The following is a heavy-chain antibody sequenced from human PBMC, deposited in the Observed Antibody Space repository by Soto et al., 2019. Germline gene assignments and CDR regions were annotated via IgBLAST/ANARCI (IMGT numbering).Heavy chain of an antibody. CDR3: ARDIAVAAYYYYYGMDV. CDR2: IWYDGSNK. Sequence: QVQLVESVGGVVQPGRSLRLSCAASGFTFSSYGMHWVSQAPGKGLEWVAVIWYDGSNKYYADSVKGRFTISRDNSKNTLYLQMNSLRAEDTAVYYCARDIAVAAYYYYYGMDVWGQGTTVTVSS. V-gene: IGHV3-33*01. J-gene: IGHJ6*02. D-gene: IGHD6-19*01. CDR1: GFTFSSYG.